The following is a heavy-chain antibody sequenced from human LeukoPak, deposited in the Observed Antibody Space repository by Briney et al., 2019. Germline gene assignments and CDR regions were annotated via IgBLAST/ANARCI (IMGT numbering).Heavy chain of an antibody. D-gene: IGHD4-17*01. J-gene: IGHJ6*02. V-gene: IGHV3-33*06. Sequence: PGGSLRLSCAASGFTFSSYGMHWVRQAPGKGLEWVAVIWYDGSNKYYADSVKGRFTISRDNSKNTLYLQMNSLRAEDTAVYYCAKFTVTTRYYYYGMDVWGQGTTVTVSS. CDR1: GFTFSSYG. CDR3: AKFTVTTRYYYYGMDV. CDR2: IWYDGSNK.